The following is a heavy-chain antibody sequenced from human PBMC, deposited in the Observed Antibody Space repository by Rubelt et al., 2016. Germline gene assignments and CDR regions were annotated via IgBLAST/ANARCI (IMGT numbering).Heavy chain of an antibody. V-gene: IGHV3-53*05. Sequence: VKGRFTISRDNSKNTLYLQMNSLRAEDTAVYYCARERGGGYDSSGYDINYFDYWGQGTLVTVSS. D-gene: IGHD3-22*01. CDR3: ARERGGGYDSSGYDINYFDY. J-gene: IGHJ4*02.